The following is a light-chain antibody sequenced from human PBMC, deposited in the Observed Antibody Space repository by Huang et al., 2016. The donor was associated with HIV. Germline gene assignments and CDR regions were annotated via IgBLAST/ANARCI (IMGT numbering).Light chain of an antibody. CDR1: QSVSSN. J-gene: IGKJ1*01. V-gene: IGKV3-15*01. CDR3: QQYNNWPRT. CDR2: GAS. Sequence: EIVMTQSPATLSVSPGERATLSCRASQSVSSNLAWYQQNPGQAPRPLIYGASTRATGIPARFSGSGSGTEFTLTISSLQSEDFAVYYCQQYNNWPRTFGQGTKVEIK.